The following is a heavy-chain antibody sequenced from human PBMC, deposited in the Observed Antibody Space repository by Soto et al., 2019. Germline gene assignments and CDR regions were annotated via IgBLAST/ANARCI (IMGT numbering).Heavy chain of an antibody. D-gene: IGHD3-22*01. CDR1: GFTFSSYA. CDR2: ISGSGVST. Sequence: GGSLRLSCAASGFTFSSYAMSWVRQAPGKGLEWVSAISGSGVSTYYSDSVKGRFTISRDNSKNTLYLQMNSLRAEDTAVYYCAKSPGMYYYDSSGYYHYDYWGQGTLVTSPQ. CDR3: AKSPGMYYYDSSGYYHYDY. J-gene: IGHJ4*02. V-gene: IGHV3-23*01.